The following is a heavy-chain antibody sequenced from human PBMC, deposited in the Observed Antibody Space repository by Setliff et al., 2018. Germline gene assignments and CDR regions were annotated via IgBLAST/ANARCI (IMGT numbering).Heavy chain of an antibody. J-gene: IGHJ6*02. Sequence: SETLSLTCTVSGASIRSGSHYWSWIRQSAERGLEWIGHIYTSGTTDYSPSFKSRVSISADTSKNLVSLKLHSVTAADTAVYYCTKEYVVISFVANTHSHYGMDVWGQGSLVTVSS. CDR1: GASIRSGSHY. V-gene: IGHV4-61*09. D-gene: IGHD2-21*01. CDR3: TKEYVVISFVANTHSHYGMDV. CDR2: IYTSGTT.